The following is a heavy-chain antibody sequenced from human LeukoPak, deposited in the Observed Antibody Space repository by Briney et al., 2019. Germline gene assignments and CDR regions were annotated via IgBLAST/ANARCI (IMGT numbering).Heavy chain of an antibody. Sequence: PSGTLSLTCTVSGGSFSGSTYYWARHRQPPGLGLEWLGGIHYSGSTYYNPSLQSRVIISVDTSKNQFSLKLSSVTAADTAVYYCARDRDSSSWYASIDYWGRGTLVTVSS. J-gene: IGHJ4*02. CDR1: GGSFSGSTYY. CDR3: ARDRDSSSWYASIDY. CDR2: IHYSGST. V-gene: IGHV4-39*07. D-gene: IGHD6-13*01.